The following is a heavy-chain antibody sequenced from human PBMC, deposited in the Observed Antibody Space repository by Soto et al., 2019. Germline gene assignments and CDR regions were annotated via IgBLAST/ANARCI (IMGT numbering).Heavy chain of an antibody. CDR1: GYSFTSYW. J-gene: IGHJ6*02. D-gene: IGHD3-22*01. V-gene: IGHV5-51*01. CDR3: ARGGGNYYDSSGYPSYYYYYGMDV. CDR2: IYPGDSDT. Sequence: GESLKISCKGSGYSFTSYWIGWVRQMPGKGLEWMGIIYPGDSDTRYSPSFQGQVTISADKSISTAYPQWSSLKASDTAMYYCARGGGNYYDSSGYPSYYYYYGMDVWGQGTTVTVSS.